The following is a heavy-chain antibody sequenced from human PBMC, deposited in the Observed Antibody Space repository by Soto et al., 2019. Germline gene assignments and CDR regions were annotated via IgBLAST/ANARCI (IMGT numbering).Heavy chain of an antibody. D-gene: IGHD6-19*01. CDR2: ISGSGGST. CDR1: GFTFSSYA. Sequence: GWSLRLSCAASGFTFSSYAMSWVRQAPGKGLEWVSAISGSGGSTYYADSVKGRFTISRDNSKNTLYLQMNSLRAEDTAVYYCAKDQYSSGWSPPGYWGQGTLVTVSS. J-gene: IGHJ4*02. V-gene: IGHV3-23*01. CDR3: AKDQYSSGWSPPGY.